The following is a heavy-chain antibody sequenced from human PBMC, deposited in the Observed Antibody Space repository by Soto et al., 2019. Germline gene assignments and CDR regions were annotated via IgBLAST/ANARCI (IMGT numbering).Heavy chain of an antibody. V-gene: IGHV1-24*01. CDR3: TRVVSSSGWSSGYYFDY. J-gene: IGHJ4*02. Sequence: ASVKVSCKVSGYTLTELSMHWVRQAPGKGLEWMGGFDPEDGETIYAQKFQGRVTMTEDTSTDTAYMELSSLRSEDTAVYYCTRVVSSSGWSSGYYFDYWGQGTLVTVSS. CDR2: FDPEDGET. CDR1: GYTLTELS. D-gene: IGHD6-19*01.